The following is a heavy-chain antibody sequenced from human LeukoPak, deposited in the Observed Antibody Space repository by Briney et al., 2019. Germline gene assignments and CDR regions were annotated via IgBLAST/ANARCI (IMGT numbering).Heavy chain of an antibody. D-gene: IGHD6-19*01. CDR2: ISYDGSNK. CDR1: GFTFSSYG. V-gene: IGHV3-30*03. J-gene: IGHJ5*02. CDR3: ARQARMGRSSSRSNSSGWQNWFDP. Sequence: PGGSLRLSCAASGFTFSSYGMHWVRQAPGKGLEWVAVISYDGSNKYYADSVKGRFTISRDNSKNTLYLQMNSLRAEDTAVYYCARQARMGRSSSRSNSSGWQNWFDPWGQGTLVTVSS.